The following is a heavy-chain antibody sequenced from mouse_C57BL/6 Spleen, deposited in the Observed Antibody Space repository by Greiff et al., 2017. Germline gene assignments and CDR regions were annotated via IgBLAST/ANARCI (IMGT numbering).Heavy chain of an antibody. V-gene: IGHV5-17*01. J-gene: IGHJ3*01. CDR2: ISSGSSTI. D-gene: IGHD2-3*01. Sequence: DVKLVESGGGLVKPGGSLKLSCAASGFTFSDYGMHWVRQAPEKGLEWVAYISSGSSTIYYADTVKGRFTISRDNAKNTLFLQMTSLRSEDTAMYYCARDDDGYFFAYWGQGTLVTVSA. CDR1: GFTFSDYG. CDR3: ARDDDGYFFAY.